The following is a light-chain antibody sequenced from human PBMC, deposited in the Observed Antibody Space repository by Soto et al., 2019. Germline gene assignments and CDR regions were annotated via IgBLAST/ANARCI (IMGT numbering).Light chain of an antibody. J-gene: IGLJ2*01. Sequence: SYELTQPPSVSVAPGKTARITCGGNNIGSKSVHWYQQKPGQAPVLVIYYDSDRPSGIPERFSGSNSGHTATLTISRVEAGDEADYYCQVWDSSSDHVVFGGGTKVTVL. V-gene: IGLV3-21*04. CDR1: NIGSKS. CDR3: QVWDSSSDHVV. CDR2: YDS.